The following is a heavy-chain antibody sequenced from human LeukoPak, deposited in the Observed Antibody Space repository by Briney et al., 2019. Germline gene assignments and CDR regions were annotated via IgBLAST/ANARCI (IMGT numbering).Heavy chain of an antibody. J-gene: IGHJ4*02. D-gene: IGHD5-12*01. Sequence: GGSLRLSCAASGFTFGNYAMHWVRQPPGKGLEWVAAISYDGRNKYYADSMRGRFTISRDNSKNTLYLQMNSLRAEDTAVYYCAREPQPYGGFSYFDYWGQGTLVTVSS. CDR3: AREPQPYGGFSYFDY. CDR2: ISYDGRNK. CDR1: GFTFGNYA. V-gene: IGHV3-30*04.